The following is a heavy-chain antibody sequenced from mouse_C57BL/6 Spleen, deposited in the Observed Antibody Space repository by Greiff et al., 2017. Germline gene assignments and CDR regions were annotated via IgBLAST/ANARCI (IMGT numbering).Heavy chain of an antibody. CDR3: TRDRDYYGSSYWWYFDV. V-gene: IGHV5-9-1*02. CDR2: ISSGGDYI. Sequence: EVHLVESGEGLVKPGGSLKLSCAASGFTFSSYAMSWVRQTPEKRLEWVAYISSGGDYIYYADTVKGRFTISRDNARNTLYLQMSSLKSEDTAMYYCTRDRDYYGSSYWWYFDVWGTGTTVTVSS. CDR1: GFTFSSYA. J-gene: IGHJ1*03. D-gene: IGHD1-1*01.